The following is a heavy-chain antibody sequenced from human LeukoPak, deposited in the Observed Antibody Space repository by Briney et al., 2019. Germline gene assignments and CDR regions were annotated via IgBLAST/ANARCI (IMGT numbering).Heavy chain of an antibody. V-gene: IGHV4-39*07. D-gene: IGHD3-22*01. CDR2: IYYSGDT. CDR1: GGSVTTASFY. J-gene: IGHJ4*02. Sequence: SETLSLTCSVSGGSVTTASFYWGWIRKAPGKGLEWIGNIYYSGDTSYNPSLQSRATISMDMSNNQFSLTLNSVTAADTAVYYCARDSYYYDSSGYYLPDYWGQGTLVTVSS. CDR3: ARDSYYYDSSGYYLPDY.